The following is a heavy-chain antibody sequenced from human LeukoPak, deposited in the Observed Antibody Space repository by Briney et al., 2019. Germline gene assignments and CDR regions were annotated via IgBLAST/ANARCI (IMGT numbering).Heavy chain of an antibody. V-gene: IGHV4-4*07. J-gene: IGHJ4*02. Sequence: SETLSLTCTVSGGSISTYYWNWIRQLAGKGLEWIGRIYTSGSTNYNPSLKSRVSMSVDTFKNQFPLKLSSVTAADTAVYYCARGKGLGSSSWYYWGQGTLVTVSS. CDR2: IYTSGST. CDR1: GGSISTYY. D-gene: IGHD6-13*01. CDR3: ARGKGLGSSSWYY.